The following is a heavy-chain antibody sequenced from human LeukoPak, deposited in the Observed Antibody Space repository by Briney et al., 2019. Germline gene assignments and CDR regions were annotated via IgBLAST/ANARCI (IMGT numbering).Heavy chain of an antibody. CDR3: ARGYSSSWYYFDY. CDR1: GGSINDYY. V-gene: IGHV4-59*08. CDR2: IHYSGST. J-gene: IGHJ4*02. D-gene: IGHD6-13*01. Sequence: PSETLSLTCTVSGGSINDYYWSWIRQPPGKGLEWIGYIHYSGSTNYNPSLKSRATISVDTSKSQFSLKLSSVTAADTAIYYCARGYSSSWYYFDYWGQGTLVTVSS.